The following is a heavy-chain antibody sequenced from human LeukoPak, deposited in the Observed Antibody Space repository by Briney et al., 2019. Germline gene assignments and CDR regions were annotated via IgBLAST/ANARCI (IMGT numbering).Heavy chain of an antibody. Sequence: PGRSLRLSCAASGFTFSSYGMHWVRQAPGKGLEWVAVIWYDGSNKYYADSVKGRFTISRDNSKNTLYLQMNGLRAEDTAVYYCAKDLVGAIGYYYYYYMDVWGKGTTVTVSS. CDR1: GFTFSSYG. CDR3: AKDLVGAIGYYYYYYMDV. V-gene: IGHV3-33*06. CDR2: IWYDGSNK. D-gene: IGHD1-26*01. J-gene: IGHJ6*03.